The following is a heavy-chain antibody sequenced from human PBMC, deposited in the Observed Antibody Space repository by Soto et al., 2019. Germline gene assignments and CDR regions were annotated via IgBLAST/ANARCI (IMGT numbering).Heavy chain of an antibody. V-gene: IGHV3-7*01. J-gene: IGHJ6*02. CDR2: IKQDGGQT. D-gene: IGHD5-12*01. Sequence: EVQLVESGGGFVQPGGSLRLSCAASGFTFDSYWMTWVRQAPGKGLEWVAHIKQDGGQTYYVDSVKGRFTISRDNAKTSLYLQMNSLRAEDTFLYFCARGGNGYENWPPYYYYGMDVWGQGTTVTVSS. CDR3: ARGGNGYENWPPYYYYGMDV. CDR1: GFTFDSYW.